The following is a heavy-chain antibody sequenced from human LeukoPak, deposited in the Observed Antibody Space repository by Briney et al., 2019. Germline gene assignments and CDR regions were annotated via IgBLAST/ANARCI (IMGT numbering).Heavy chain of an antibody. V-gene: IGHV3-9*01. D-gene: IGHD6-19*01. J-gene: IGHJ4*02. Sequence: GGSLRLSCAASGFTFDDYAMHWVRQAPGKGLEWVSGISWNSGSIGYADSVKGRFTISRDNAKNSLYLQMNSLRAEDTALYYCAKDIGGWYRRAFDYWGQGTLVTVSS. CDR2: ISWNSGSI. CDR1: GFTFDDYA. CDR3: AKDIGGWYRRAFDY.